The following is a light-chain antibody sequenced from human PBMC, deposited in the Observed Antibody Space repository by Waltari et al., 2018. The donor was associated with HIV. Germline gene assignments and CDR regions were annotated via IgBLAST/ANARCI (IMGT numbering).Light chain of an antibody. J-gene: IGLJ2*01. CDR2: DNN. Sequence: QSVLTQPPSVSAAPGQKVTISCSGSNSNIGNNYVSWYQQLPGSAPKRLIYDNNKRPSGIPDRFSGSKSGTSATLGITGLQTGDEADYYCGTWDSSLSAGVFGVGTKVTVL. V-gene: IGLV1-51*01. CDR3: GTWDSSLSAGV. CDR1: NSNIGNNY.